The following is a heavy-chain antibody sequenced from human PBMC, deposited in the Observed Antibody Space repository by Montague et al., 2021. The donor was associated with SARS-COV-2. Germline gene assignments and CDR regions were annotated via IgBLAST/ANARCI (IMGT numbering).Heavy chain of an antibody. D-gene: IGHD2/OR15-2a*01. CDR3: ARKIIAHAFDV. CDR1: GVSISSGDYS. J-gene: IGHJ3*01. V-gene: IGHV4-30-2*06. Sequence: TLSLTCTVSGVSISSGDYSWNWLRQSPGKGLEWIGFIYESGSTLYNPSLKSRITISVDRSKNQFSLRLNSVTAADTAVYYCARKIIAHAFDVWGHGTTVTVSS. CDR2: IYESGST.